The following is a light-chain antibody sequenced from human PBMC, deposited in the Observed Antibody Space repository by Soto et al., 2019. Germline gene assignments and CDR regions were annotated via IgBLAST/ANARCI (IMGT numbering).Light chain of an antibody. J-gene: IGKJ4*01. Sequence: ELVLTQSPATLSLSPGERATLSCSASQSVSTYISWYQHKPGQAPRRLIYDVSNRASGILARFSSSGSGTDFTLTISGLEPADFAVWYCQQRSNWPLTFCCGTKWAIQ. CDR1: QSVSTY. CDR2: DVS. V-gene: IGKV3-11*01. CDR3: QQRSNWPLT.